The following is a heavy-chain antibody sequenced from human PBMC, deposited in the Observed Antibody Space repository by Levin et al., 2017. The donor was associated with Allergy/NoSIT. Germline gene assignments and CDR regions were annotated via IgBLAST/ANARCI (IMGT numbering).Heavy chain of an antibody. J-gene: IGHJ4*02. V-gene: IGHV1-18*01. CDR1: GYTFTSYG. CDR3: ARDWGFWDSSGWPFDY. CDR2: ISAYNGNT. D-gene: IGHD6-19*01. Sequence: GESLKISCKASGYTFTSYGISWVRQAPGQGLEWMGWISAYNGNTNYAQKLQGRVTMTTDTSTSTAYMELRSLRSDDTAVYYCARDWGFWDSSGWPFDYWGQGTLVTVSS.